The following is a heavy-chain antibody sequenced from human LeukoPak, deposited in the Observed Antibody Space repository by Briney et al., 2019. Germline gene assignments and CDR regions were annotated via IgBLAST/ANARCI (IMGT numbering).Heavy chain of an antibody. V-gene: IGHV4-39*07. CDR3: ARDYSSSCFFDP. Sequence: SETLSLICTVSGGSISSSSYYWGWIRQPPGKGLERIGSIYYSGSTYYNPSLKSRVTISVDTSKNQFSLKLSSVTAADTAVYYCARDYSSSCFFDPWGQGTLVTVSS. J-gene: IGHJ5*02. CDR1: GGSISSSSYY. D-gene: IGHD6-6*01. CDR2: IYYSGST.